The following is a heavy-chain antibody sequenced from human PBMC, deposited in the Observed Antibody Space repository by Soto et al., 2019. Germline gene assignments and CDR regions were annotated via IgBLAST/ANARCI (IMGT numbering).Heavy chain of an antibody. V-gene: IGHV6-1*01. J-gene: IGHJ5*02. CDR2: TYYRSKWYN. Sequence: SQTLSLTCAISGDSVSSNSAAWNWIRQSPSRGLEWLGRTYYRSKWYNDYAVSVKSRITINPDTSTNQFSLQLNSVTPEDTAVYYCASSKLEPVLYNWFDPWGQCTLVTVSS. CDR1: GDSVSSNSAA. CDR3: ASSKLEPVLYNWFDP. D-gene: IGHD1-1*01.